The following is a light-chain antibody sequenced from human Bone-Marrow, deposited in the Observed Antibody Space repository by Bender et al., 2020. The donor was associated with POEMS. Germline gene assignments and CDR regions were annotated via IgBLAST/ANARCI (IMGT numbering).Light chain of an antibody. J-gene: IGLJ2*01. CDR1: SSDVGGYKF. CDR2: DVG. Sequence: QSALTQPRSVSGSPGQSVTISCAGTSSDVGGYKFVSWYQQHPGKAPKLIIYDVGERPSGVPDRFSGSKSGNTASLTISGPQAEDEAEYYCCSYAGSYTFVFGGGTTLTVL. CDR3: CSYAGSYTFV. V-gene: IGLV2-11*01.